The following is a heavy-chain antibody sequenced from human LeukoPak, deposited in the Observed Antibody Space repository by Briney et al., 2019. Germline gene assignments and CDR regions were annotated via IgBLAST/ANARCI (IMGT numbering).Heavy chain of an antibody. CDR2: IYSGGST. Sequence: GGSLRLSCAASGFTVSSNYMSWVRQAPGKGLEWVSVIYSGGSTYYADSVKGRFTISRDNSKNTLYLQMNSLRAEDTAVYYCARQYYYGSGSPRALDYWGQGTLVTVSS. CDR1: GFTVSSNY. J-gene: IGHJ4*02. D-gene: IGHD3-10*01. CDR3: ARQYYYGSGSPRALDY. V-gene: IGHV3-53*01.